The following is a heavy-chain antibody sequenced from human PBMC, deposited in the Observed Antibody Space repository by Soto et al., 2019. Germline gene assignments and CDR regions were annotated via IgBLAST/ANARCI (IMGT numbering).Heavy chain of an antibody. CDR3: ARQLGYCSSTSCYDDFDY. V-gene: IGHV1-69*02. D-gene: IGHD2-2*01. CDR1: GGTFSSYT. J-gene: IGHJ4*02. Sequence: SVKVSCKASGGTFSSYTISWVRQAPGQGLEWMGRIIPILGIANYAQKFQGRVTITADKSTSTAYMELSSLRSEDTAVYYCARQLGYCSSTSCYDDFDYWGQGTLVTVSS. CDR2: IIPILGIA.